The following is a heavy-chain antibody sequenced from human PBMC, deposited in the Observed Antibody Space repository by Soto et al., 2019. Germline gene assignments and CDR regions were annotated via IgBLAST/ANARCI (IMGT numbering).Heavy chain of an antibody. CDR1: GFTFSSYA. Sequence: EVQLLESGGGLVQPGGSLRLSCAASGFTFSSYAMSWVRQAPGKGLEWVSIIGVGGGDRYYPESVKGRFTISRYNSRDTLYLEMNSLSYEDTAVYYCARVRFGELVWGQGTLVTVSS. J-gene: IGHJ4*02. CDR3: ARVRFGELV. CDR2: IGVGGGDR. D-gene: IGHD3-10*01. V-gene: IGHV3-23*01.